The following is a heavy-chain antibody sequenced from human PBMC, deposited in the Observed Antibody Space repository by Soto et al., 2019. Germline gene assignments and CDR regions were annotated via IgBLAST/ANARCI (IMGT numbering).Heavy chain of an antibody. J-gene: IGHJ4*02. CDR2: INHSGST. CDR1: GGSFSGYY. Sequence: SETLSLTCAVYGGSFSGYYWSWIRQPPGKGLEWIGEINHSGSTNYNPSLKSRVTISVDTSKNQFSLKLSSVTAADTAVYYCARTDYDILTGNDYWGQGTLVTVSS. D-gene: IGHD3-9*01. V-gene: IGHV4-34*01. CDR3: ARTDYDILTGNDY.